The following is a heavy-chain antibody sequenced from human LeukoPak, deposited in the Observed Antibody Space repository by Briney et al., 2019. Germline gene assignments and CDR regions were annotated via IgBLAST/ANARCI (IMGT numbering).Heavy chain of an antibody. D-gene: IGHD7-27*01. Sequence: SETLSLTCTVSGGSVSNYYWSWIRQSPGKGLEWIGYIYYTETSYNPSLKSRVPISADTSKNQFSLKLYSVTAADTAVYYCATRKLGNDYWGQGTLVTVSS. J-gene: IGHJ4*02. CDR2: IYYTET. CDR1: GGSVSNYY. V-gene: IGHV4-59*02. CDR3: ATRKLGNDY.